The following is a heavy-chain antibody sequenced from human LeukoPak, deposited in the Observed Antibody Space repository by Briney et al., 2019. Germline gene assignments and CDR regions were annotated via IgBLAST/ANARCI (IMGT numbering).Heavy chain of an antibody. V-gene: IGHV3-7*01. D-gene: IGHD3/OR15-3a*01. CDR1: GVTFSNYW. Sequence: PGGSLRLSCAASGVTFSNYWISWVREAPGKGLEWVANIKEDGSEKNYVDSVKGRFTISRDNAKNSLYLQMNSLRAEDTAVYYCARDWSAGAWTDFDYWGQGTLVTVSS. CDR2: IKEDGSEK. CDR3: ARDWSAGAWTDFDY. J-gene: IGHJ4*02.